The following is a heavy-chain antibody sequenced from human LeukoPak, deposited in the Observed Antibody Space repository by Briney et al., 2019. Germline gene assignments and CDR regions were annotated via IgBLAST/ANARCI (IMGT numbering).Heavy chain of an antibody. CDR2: VSGSGGST. CDR3: AKHYYDSSGYYSSWDY. Sequence: QAGRSPRLSCAASGFTFSSYAMSWVRQAPGNGLDWVSAVSGSGGSTYYADSVKGRFTISRDNSKNTLYLQMNSLRAEDTAVYYCAKHYYDSSGYYSSWDYWGQGTLVTVSS. J-gene: IGHJ4*02. D-gene: IGHD3-22*01. CDR1: GFTFSSYA. V-gene: IGHV3-23*01.